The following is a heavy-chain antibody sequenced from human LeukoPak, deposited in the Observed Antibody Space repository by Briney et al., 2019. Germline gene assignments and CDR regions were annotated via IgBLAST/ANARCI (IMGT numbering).Heavy chain of an antibody. CDR3: ARRAVRGPFDP. Sequence: SETLSLTCTVSGGSISSSYWNWIRQPPGKGLEWIGSIYYSGSTYYNPSLKSRVTISVDTSKNQFSLKLSSVTAADTAVYYCARRAVRGPFDPWGQGTLVTVSS. J-gene: IGHJ5*02. V-gene: IGHV4-39*07. CDR1: GGSISSSY. D-gene: IGHD4-23*01. CDR2: IYYSGST.